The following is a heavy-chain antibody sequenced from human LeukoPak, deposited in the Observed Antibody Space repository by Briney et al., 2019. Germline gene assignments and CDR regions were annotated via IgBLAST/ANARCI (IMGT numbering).Heavy chain of an antibody. Sequence: PGRSLRLSCAASGFTFSSYGMHWVRQAPGKGLEWVAVIWYDGGNKYYADSVKGRFTISRDNSKNTLYLQMNSLRAEDTAVYYCARNNVYGSGKSYYYYMDVWGKGTTVTVSS. CDR1: GFTFSSYG. D-gene: IGHD3-10*01. CDR3: ARNNVYGSGKSYYYYMDV. J-gene: IGHJ6*03. V-gene: IGHV3-33*01. CDR2: IWYDGGNK.